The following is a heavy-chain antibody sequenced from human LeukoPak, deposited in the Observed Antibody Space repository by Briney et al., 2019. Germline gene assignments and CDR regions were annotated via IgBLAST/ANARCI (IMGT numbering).Heavy chain of an antibody. J-gene: IGHJ5*02. CDR1: GFTFSSYA. Sequence: GGSLRLSCAASGFTFSSYAMSWVRQAPGKGLEWVSAISGSGGSTYYADSVKGRFTISGDNSKNTLYLQMNSLRAEDTAVYYCAKAGTGTQHCSSTSCYMGDWFDPWGQGTLVTVPS. D-gene: IGHD2-2*02. CDR3: AKAGTGTQHCSSTSCYMGDWFDP. CDR2: ISGSGGST. V-gene: IGHV3-23*01.